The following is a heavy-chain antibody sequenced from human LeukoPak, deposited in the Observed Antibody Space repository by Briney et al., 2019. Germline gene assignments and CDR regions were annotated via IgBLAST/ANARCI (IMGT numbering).Heavy chain of an antibody. V-gene: IGHV3-33*01. J-gene: IGHJ3*02. Sequence: PGRSLRLSCAASGFTFSSYGMHWVRQAPGKGLEWVAVIWYDGSNKYYADSVKGRFTISRDNSKNTLYPQMNSLRAEDTAVYYCARESAPGKYYYDSSGYSEDAFDIWGQGTMVTVSS. CDR3: ARESAPGKYYYDSSGYSEDAFDI. D-gene: IGHD3-22*01. CDR2: IWYDGSNK. CDR1: GFTFSSYG.